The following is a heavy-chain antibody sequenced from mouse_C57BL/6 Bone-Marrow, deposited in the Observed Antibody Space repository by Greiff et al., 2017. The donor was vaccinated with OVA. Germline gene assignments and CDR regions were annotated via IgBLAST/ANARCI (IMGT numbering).Heavy chain of an antibody. CDR1: GYAFTNYL. Sequence: QVQLQQSGAELVRPGTSVKVSCKASGYAFTNYLIEWVKQRPGQGLEWIGVINPGSGGTNYNEKFKGKATLTADKSSSTAYMQLSSLTSEDSAVYFCARGLLWSYWYFDVGGTGTTVTVSS. CDR3: ARGLLWSYWYFDV. J-gene: IGHJ1*03. D-gene: IGHD2-1*01. CDR2: INPGSGGT. V-gene: IGHV1-54*01.